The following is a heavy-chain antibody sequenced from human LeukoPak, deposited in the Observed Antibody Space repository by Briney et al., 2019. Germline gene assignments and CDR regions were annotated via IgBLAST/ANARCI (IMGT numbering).Heavy chain of an antibody. V-gene: IGHV4-4*02. CDR3: ASLPPLRVWGSYRYAFDY. Sequence: SETLSLTCAVSGGSISSSNWWSWVRQPPGKGLEWIGEIYHSGSTNYNPSLKSRVTISVDKSKNQFSLKLSSVTAADTAVYYCASLPPLRVWGSYRYAFDYWGQGTLVTVSS. CDR2: IYHSGST. D-gene: IGHD3-16*02. J-gene: IGHJ4*02. CDR1: GGSISSSNW.